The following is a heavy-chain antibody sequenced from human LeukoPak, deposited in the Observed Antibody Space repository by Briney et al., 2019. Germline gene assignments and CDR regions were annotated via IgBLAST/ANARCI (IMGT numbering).Heavy chain of an antibody. CDR2: ISAYNGNT. Sequence: ASVKVSCKASGYTFTSYGISWVRQAPGQGLEWMGWISAYNGNTNYAQKLQGRVTMTTDTSTSTAYMELRSLRSDDTAVYYCARDGYYDSSGYCTDAFDIWGQGTMVTVSS. CDR3: ARDGYYDSSGYCTDAFDI. J-gene: IGHJ3*02. CDR1: GYTFTSYG. V-gene: IGHV1-18*01. D-gene: IGHD3-22*01.